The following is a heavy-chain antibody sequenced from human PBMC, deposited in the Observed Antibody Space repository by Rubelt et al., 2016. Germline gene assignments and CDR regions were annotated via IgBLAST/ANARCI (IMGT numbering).Heavy chain of an antibody. D-gene: IGHD6-19*01. CDR2: IIPILGIA. J-gene: IGHJ3*02. CDR3: ARDRTWLVPGLDAFDI. CDR1: GGTFSSYA. Sequence: QVQLVQSGAEVKKPGSSVKVSCKASGGTFSSYAISWVRQAPGQGLEWMGRIIPILGIANYAQKLQRRVTITADKSTSTAYMELSSLRSEDTAVYYCARDRTWLVPGLDAFDIWGQGTMVTVSS. V-gene: IGHV1-69*04.